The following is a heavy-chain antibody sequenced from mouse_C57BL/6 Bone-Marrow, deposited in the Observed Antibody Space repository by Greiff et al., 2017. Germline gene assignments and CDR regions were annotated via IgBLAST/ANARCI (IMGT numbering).Heavy chain of an antibody. CDR3: ARYDDYMWYFDV. V-gene: IGHV1-80*01. J-gene: IGHJ1*03. D-gene: IGHD2-12*01. CDR2: IYPGDGDT. Sequence: QVHVKQSGAELVKPGASVKISCKASGYAFSSYWMNWVKQRPGKGLEWIGQIYPGDGDTNYNGKFKGKATLTADKSSSTAYMQLSSLTSEDSAVYLCARYDDYMWYFDVWGTGTTVTVSS. CDR1: GYAFSSYW.